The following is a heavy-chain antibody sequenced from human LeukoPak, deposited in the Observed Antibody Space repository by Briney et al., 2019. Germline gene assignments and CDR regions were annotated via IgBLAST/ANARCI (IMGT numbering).Heavy chain of an antibody. J-gene: IGHJ5*01. CDR3: ARGQLVSRAMDS. D-gene: IGHD6-6*01. CDR2: IYYSGST. CDR1: GGSISSYY. V-gene: IGHV4-59*01. Sequence: SETLPLTCTVSGGSISSYYWSWIRQPPGKGLEWIGYIYYSGSTNYNPSLKSRVTISVDTSKNQFSLKLSSVTAADTAVYYCARGQLVSRAMDSWGHGTLVTVSS.